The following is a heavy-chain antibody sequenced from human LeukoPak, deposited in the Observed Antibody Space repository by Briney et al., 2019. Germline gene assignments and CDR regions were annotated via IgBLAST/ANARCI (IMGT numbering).Heavy chain of an antibody. Sequence: GGSLRLSCAASGFTFSSYWMHWVRQAPGKGLVWVSRINTDGSSTSYADSVKGRFTISRDSAKNTLYLQMNSLRAEDTAVYYCARGDYAYYYYYYMDVWGKGTTVTVSS. CDR2: INTDGSST. J-gene: IGHJ6*03. V-gene: IGHV3-74*01. D-gene: IGHD4-17*01. CDR3: ARGDYAYYYYYYMDV. CDR1: GFTFSSYW.